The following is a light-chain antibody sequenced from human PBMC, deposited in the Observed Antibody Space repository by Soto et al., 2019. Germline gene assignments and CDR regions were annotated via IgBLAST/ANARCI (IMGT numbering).Light chain of an antibody. CDR2: DAS. J-gene: IGKJ2*01. V-gene: IGKV3-11*01. CDR3: QQRSNWLYT. Sequence: EIVLTQSPATLSLSPGERATLSCRASQSVSSYLAWYQQKPGQAPRLLIYDASNRATGIPARFSGSWSGTDFTPTISSLEPEDFAVYYCQQRSNWLYTFGQGTKLEIK. CDR1: QSVSSY.